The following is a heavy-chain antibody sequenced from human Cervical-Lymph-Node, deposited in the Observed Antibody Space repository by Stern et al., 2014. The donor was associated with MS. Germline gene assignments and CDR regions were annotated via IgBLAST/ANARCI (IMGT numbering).Heavy chain of an antibody. D-gene: IGHD3-10*01. CDR3: ARALSDSYYGSGSYWFDP. V-gene: IGHV4-4*02. Sequence: QVQLQESGPGLVKPSGTLSLTCAVSGGSISSSNWWSWVRQPPGKGLEWIGDIYHSGSTNYNPSLKSRVTISVDKSKTQFSLRLRSGTAADTAVYYCARALSDSYYGSGSYWFDPWGQGTLVTVSS. CDR2: IYHSGST. J-gene: IGHJ5*02. CDR1: GGSISSSNW.